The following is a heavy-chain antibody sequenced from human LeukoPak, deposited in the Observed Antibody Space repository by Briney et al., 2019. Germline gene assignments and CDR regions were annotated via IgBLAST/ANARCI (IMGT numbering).Heavy chain of an antibody. J-gene: IGHJ4*02. Sequence: PSETLSLTCTVSGGSIRIYYWSWIRHPPGEGLECIGYIFYSGRTNYNTSLKSRVTISVDTSKNQFSLKLSSVTAADTAVYYCARRVGSYSSGWSLFDYWGQGTLVTVSS. V-gene: IGHV4-59*01. CDR2: IFYSGRT. D-gene: IGHD6-19*01. CDR3: ARRVGSYSSGWSLFDY. CDR1: GGSIRIYY.